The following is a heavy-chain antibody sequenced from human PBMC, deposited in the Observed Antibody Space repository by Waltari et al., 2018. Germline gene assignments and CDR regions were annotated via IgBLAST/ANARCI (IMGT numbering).Heavy chain of an antibody. J-gene: IGHJ6*03. D-gene: IGHD1-7*01. CDR1: GGSFSGYY. CDR3: ARSPYNWNFRAADYYYYMDV. CDR2: IKHSGST. V-gene: IGHV4-34*01. Sequence: QVQLQQWGAGLLKPSETLSLTCAVYGGSFSGYYWSWIRQPPGKGLEWIGEIKHSGSTNYNPSLKSRVTISVDTSKNQFSLKLSSVTAADTAVYYCARSPYNWNFRAADYYYYMDVWGKGTTVTISS.